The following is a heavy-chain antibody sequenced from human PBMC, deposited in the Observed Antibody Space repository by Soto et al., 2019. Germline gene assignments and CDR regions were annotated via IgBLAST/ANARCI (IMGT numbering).Heavy chain of an antibody. D-gene: IGHD6-13*01. V-gene: IGHV1-69*13. Sequence: SVKVSCKASGGTFSSYAISWVRQAPGQGLEWMGGIIPIFGTANYAQKFQGRVTITADESTSTAYMELSSLRPEDTAVYYCARGRIEAAGKFDYWGQGTLVTVSS. J-gene: IGHJ4*02. CDR1: GGTFSSYA. CDR3: ARGRIEAAGKFDY. CDR2: IIPIFGTA.